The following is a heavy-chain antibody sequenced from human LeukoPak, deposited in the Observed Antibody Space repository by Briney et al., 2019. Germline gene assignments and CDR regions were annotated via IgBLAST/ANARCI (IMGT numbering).Heavy chain of an antibody. J-gene: IGHJ4*02. CDR2: ISWNSGNI. CDR1: GFTFDDYA. D-gene: IGHD3-22*01. CDR3: ARDDRGAYYDSSGYPYFDY. V-gene: IGHV3-9*01. Sequence: PGRSLRLSCAASGFTFDDYAMHWVRQAPGKGLEWVSGISWNSGNIGYADSVKGRFIISRDNAKNSLYLQMNSLRAEDTALYYCARDDRGAYYDSSGYPYFDYWGQGTLVTVSS.